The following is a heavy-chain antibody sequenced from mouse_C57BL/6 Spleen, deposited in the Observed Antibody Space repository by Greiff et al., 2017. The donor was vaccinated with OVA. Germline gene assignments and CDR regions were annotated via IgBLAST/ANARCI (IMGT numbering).Heavy chain of an antibody. J-gene: IGHJ2*01. CDR2: IDPSDSYT. CDR1: GYTFTSYW. V-gene: IGHV1-69*01. D-gene: IGHD5-5*01. CDR3: ARSGLPNWDY. Sequence: QVQLQQPGAELVMPGASVKLSCKASGYTFTSYWMHWVKQRPGQGLEWIGEIDPSDSYTNYNQKFKGKSTLTVDKSSSTAYMQLSSLTSEDSAVYYCARSGLPNWDYWGQGTTLTVSS.